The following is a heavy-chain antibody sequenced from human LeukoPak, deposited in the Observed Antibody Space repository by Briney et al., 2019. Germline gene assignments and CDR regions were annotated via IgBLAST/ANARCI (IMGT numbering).Heavy chain of an antibody. CDR1: GFTFRSYA. Sequence: PVGSLRLSCAASGFTFRSYAMHWVRQAPGKGLEWVSVIWYDGSIKYYADSVKGRFTISRDNSKNTLYLQMNSLRAEDTAVYYCARGGIVEDAFDIWGQGTMVTVSS. CDR3: ARGGIVEDAFDI. V-gene: IGHV3-33*01. CDR2: IWYDGSIK. J-gene: IGHJ3*02. D-gene: IGHD3-16*01.